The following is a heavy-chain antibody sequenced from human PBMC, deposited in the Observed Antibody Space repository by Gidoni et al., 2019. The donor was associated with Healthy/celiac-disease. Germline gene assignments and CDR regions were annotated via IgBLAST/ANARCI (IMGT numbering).Heavy chain of an antibody. J-gene: IGHJ4*02. Sequence: QVQLQESGPGLVKPSATLSLTCTVSGGSISSYYWSWIRQPPGKGLEWIGYIYYSGSTNYNPSLKSRVTISVDTSKNQFSLKLNSVTAADTAVYYCARHGAGYFDYWGQGTLVTVSS. D-gene: IGHD6-13*01. CDR2: IYYSGST. CDR1: GGSISSYY. CDR3: ARHGAGYFDY. V-gene: IGHV4-59*08.